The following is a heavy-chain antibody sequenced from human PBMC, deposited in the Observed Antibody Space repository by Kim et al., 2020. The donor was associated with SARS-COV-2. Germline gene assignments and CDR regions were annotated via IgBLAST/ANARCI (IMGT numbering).Heavy chain of an antibody. CDR3: ARRSSYYDSSGYRSFFDY. Sequence: QGRVTITRDTPASTAYMELSSLRSEDTAVYYCARRSSYYDSSGYRSFFDYWGQGTLVTVSS. V-gene: IGHV1-3*01. D-gene: IGHD3-22*01. J-gene: IGHJ4*02.